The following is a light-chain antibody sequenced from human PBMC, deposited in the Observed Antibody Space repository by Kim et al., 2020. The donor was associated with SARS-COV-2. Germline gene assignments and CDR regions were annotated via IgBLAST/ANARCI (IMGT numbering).Light chain of an antibody. V-gene: IGKV3-15*01. CDR3: QQYKIWPLYA. CDR2: GAS. CDR1: QSVSSN. Sequence: EIVMTQSPATLSVSPGERATLSCRASQSVSSNLAWYQQKPGQAPRLLIYGASTRATGIPARFSGSGSETEFTLTISSLQSGDFAVYYCQQYKIWPLYALGQGPRREI. J-gene: IGKJ2*01.